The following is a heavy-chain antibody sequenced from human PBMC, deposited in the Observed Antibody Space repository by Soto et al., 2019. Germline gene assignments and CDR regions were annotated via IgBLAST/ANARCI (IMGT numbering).Heavy chain of an antibody. D-gene: IGHD3-3*01. CDR3: AKPPLRFLEWLLYY. J-gene: IGHJ4*02. Sequence: EVQLLESGGGLVQPGGSLTLSCVGSGFTFSTYDMSWVRQAPGKGLEWVSSISDSGGHTYYADSVRGRFTISRDNSKDTLYLHMNSLRAEDTAVYYCAKPPLRFLEWLLYYWGQGTLVTVSP. CDR2: ISDSGGHT. V-gene: IGHV3-23*01. CDR1: GFTFSTYD.